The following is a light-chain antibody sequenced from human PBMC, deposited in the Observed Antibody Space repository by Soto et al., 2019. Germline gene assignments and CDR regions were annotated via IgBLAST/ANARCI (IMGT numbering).Light chain of an antibody. V-gene: IGKV4-1*01. J-gene: IGKJ2*01. CDR2: RAS. CDR3: QQYYCTPYT. CDR1: QSVFYSSNNRNY. Sequence: DIVMTQSPDSLAVSLGERATINCKSSQSVFYSSNNRNYLAWYHQKPGQPPKLLLYRASIRESGVPDRFSGSGSGTDFTLTISSLQAEDVAVYFCQQYYCTPYTFGQGTKLEMK.